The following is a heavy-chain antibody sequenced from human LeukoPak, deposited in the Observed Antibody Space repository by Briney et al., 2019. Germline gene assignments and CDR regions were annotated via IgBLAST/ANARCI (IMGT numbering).Heavy chain of an antibody. J-gene: IGHJ4*02. V-gene: IGHV1-69*13. CDR1: RGTFSSYA. D-gene: IGHD5-18*01. Sequence: ASVKVSCKASRGTFSSYAISWVRQAPGQGLEWMGGIIPIFGTANYAQKFQGRVKITADESTSTAYTELSSLRSDDTAVYYCARFNSYGFKNDYWGQGTLVTVSS. CDR3: ARFNSYGFKNDY. CDR2: IIPIFGTA.